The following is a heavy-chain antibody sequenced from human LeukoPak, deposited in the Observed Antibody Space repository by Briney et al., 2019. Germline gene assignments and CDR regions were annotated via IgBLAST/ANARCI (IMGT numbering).Heavy chain of an antibody. CDR1: GGSISSYY. CDR3: ARVVGVLWLDYMDV. V-gene: IGHV4-4*07. Sequence: SETLSLTCTVSGGSISSYYWSWIRQPAGKGLEWIGRIYTSGSTNYNPSLKSRVTMSVDTSKDQFSLKLSSVTAADTAVYYCARVVGVLWLDYMDVWGKGTTVTISS. J-gene: IGHJ6*03. D-gene: IGHD3-10*01. CDR2: IYTSGST.